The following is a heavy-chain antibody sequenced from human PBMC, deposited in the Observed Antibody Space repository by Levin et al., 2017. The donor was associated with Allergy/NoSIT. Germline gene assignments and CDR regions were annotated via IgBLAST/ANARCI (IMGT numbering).Heavy chain of an antibody. J-gene: IGHJ4*02. CDR2: IRSKANSYAT. CDR1: GFTFSGSA. Sequence: AGGSLRLSCAASGFTFSGSAMHWVRQASGKGLEWVGRIRSKANSYATAYAASVKGRFTISRDDSKNTAYLQMNSLKTEDTAVYYCTRQRDLMTTVTKHPSSPTAADDYWGQGTLVTVSS. D-gene: IGHD4-17*01. CDR3: TRQRDLMTTVTKHPSSPTAADDY. V-gene: IGHV3-73*01.